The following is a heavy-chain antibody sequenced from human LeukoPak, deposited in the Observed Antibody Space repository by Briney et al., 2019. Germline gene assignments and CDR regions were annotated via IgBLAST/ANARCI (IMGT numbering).Heavy chain of an antibody. CDR1: GDSVSTNSAT. D-gene: IGHD1-26*01. CDR3: ARLVGASWFDS. V-gene: IGHV6-1*01. CDR2: TYYRSKWYN. Sequence: SQTLSLTCALSGDSVSTNSATWTWLRQSPSRGLEWLGRTYYRSKWYNDYAVSMKSRITINPDTSKNQFSLQLNSVTPEDTAVYYCARLVGASWFDSWGQGTLVTVSS. J-gene: IGHJ5*01.